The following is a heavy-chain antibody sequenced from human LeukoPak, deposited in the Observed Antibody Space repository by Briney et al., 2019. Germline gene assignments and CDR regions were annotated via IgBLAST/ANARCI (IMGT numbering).Heavy chain of an antibody. CDR1: GGSFSGYY. D-gene: IGHD3-10*01. V-gene: IGHV4-34*01. CDR3: ARIRRGY. CDR2: INHSGST. Sequence: SETLSLTCAVYGGSFSGYYWSWIRQPPGKGLEWIGEINHSGSTNYNPSLKSRVTISVDTSKNQFSLKLSSVTAADTAVYYCARIRRGYWGQGTLVTVSS. J-gene: IGHJ4*02.